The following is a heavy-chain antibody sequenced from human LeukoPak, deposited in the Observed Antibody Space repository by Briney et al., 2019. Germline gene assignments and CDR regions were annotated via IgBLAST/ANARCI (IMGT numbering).Heavy chain of an antibody. V-gene: IGHV3-7*03. CDR2: IKQDGSER. CDR3: TKKTGEY. CDR1: GFTFSSYW. J-gene: IGHJ4*02. Sequence: QAGGSLRLSCAASGFTFSSYWMTWVRQAPGKGLEWVANIKQDGSERYYVDSVKGRFTISRDNAKNSLYLQMNSLRVEDTAVYYCTKKTGEYWGQGTLVTVSA.